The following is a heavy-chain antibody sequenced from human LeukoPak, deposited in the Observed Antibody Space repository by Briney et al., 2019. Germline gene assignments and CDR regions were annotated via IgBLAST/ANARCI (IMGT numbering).Heavy chain of an antibody. V-gene: IGHV3-13*05. D-gene: IGHD3-10*01. CDR1: GFTFSSYD. CDR2: IGTAGDP. CDR3: ARDRLLWRGGHYYYYGMDV. J-gene: IGHJ6*02. Sequence: GGSLRLSCAASGFTFSSYDMHWVRQAPGKGLEWVSAIGTAGDPYYPGSVKGRFTISRENAKNSLYLQMNSLRAGDTAVYYCARDRLLWRGGHYYYYGMDVWGQGTTVTVSS.